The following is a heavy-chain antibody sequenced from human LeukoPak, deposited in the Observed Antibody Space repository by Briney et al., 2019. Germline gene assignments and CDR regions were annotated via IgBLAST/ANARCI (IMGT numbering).Heavy chain of an antibody. CDR1: GFTFSSYA. V-gene: IGHV3-23*01. CDR3: ARPTITTTGTRWFDP. D-gene: IGHD6-13*01. J-gene: IGHJ5*02. CDR2: IGSGGVDT. Sequence: PGESLRLSCAASGFTFSSYAMSWVRQPPGKGLEWDSGIGSGGVDTHYADSVKGRFTISRDNSTNAPYLQMNSLRAEDTAVYYCARPTITTTGTRWFDPWGQGTLVTVSS.